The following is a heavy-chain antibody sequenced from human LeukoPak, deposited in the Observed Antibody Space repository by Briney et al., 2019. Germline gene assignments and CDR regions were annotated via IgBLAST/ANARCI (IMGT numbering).Heavy chain of an antibody. CDR1: GGSFSGYY. V-gene: IGHV4-34*01. D-gene: IGHD4-17*01. Sequence: SETLSLTCAVYGGSFSGYYWSWIRQPPGKGLEWIGEINHSGSTNYNPSLKSRVTISVDTSKNQFSLKLSSVTAADTAVYYCARIPTTVTTEYYFDYWGQGTLVTVSS. J-gene: IGHJ4*02. CDR3: ARIPTTVTTEYYFDY. CDR2: INHSGST.